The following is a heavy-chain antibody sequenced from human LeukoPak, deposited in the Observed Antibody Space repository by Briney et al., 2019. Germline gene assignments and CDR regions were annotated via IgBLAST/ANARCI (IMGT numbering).Heavy chain of an antibody. Sequence: PGGSLRLSCAASGFTVSSNYMSWVRQAPGKGLEWVSVIYSGGSTYYADSVKGRFTISRDNSKNTLYLQMNSLRAEDTAVYYCARGLVVVAAVYWFDPWGQGTLVTVSS. D-gene: IGHD2-15*01. CDR1: GFTVSSNY. CDR2: IYSGGST. CDR3: ARGLVVVAAVYWFDP. V-gene: IGHV3-66*01. J-gene: IGHJ5*02.